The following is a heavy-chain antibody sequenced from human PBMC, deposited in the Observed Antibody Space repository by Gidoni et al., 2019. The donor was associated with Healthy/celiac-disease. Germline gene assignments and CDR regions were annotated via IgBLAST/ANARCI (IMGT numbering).Heavy chain of an antibody. D-gene: IGHD2-2*02. J-gene: IGHJ4*02. CDR2: ISGNSGSI. CDR3: AKDMCSTSCYNLDY. CDR1: GFTLDAYA. Sequence: EVQLVESGRGLVQPGRSLRLSCAAFGFTLDAYAMHWGRQAQGKGLEWVSGISGNSGSIGYADSVKGRFTISRDNAKNSLYLQMNSLRAEDTALYYCAKDMCSTSCYNLDYWGQGTLVTVSS. V-gene: IGHV3-9*01.